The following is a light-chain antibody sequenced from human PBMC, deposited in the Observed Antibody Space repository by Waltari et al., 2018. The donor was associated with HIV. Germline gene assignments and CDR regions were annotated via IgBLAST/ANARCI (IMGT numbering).Light chain of an antibody. J-gene: IGLJ1*01. V-gene: IGLV1-44*01. CDR3: AAWDDSLNGNV. CDR1: SSTLGRNT. CDR2: SNN. Sequence: QSVLSQPPSASGTPGQRVTISCSGSSSTLGRNTLHWYQQLPGTAPKRLIYSNNQRPSGVPDRVSGSKSGTSASLAISGLQSEDEADYYCAAWDDSLNGNVFGTGTKVTVL.